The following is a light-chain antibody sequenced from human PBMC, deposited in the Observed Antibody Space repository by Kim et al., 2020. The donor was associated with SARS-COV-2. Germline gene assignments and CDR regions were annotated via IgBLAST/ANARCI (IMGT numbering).Light chain of an antibody. CDR2: DVS. CDR3: QQYHNYYT. J-gene: IGKJ2*01. Sequence: EIVMTQSPVPLSVSPGERATLSCRASQTVTGRLAWYQQKSGQAPRLVMYDVSTRASGIPARFSGSGSGTEFTLTISSLESEDFAVYYCQQYHNYYTVGQGTKLEI. CDR1: QTVTGR. V-gene: IGKV3-15*01.